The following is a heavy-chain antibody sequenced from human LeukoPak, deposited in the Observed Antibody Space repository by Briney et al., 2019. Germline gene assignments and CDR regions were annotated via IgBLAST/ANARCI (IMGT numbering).Heavy chain of an antibody. Sequence: GSLRLSCAASGFTFSNSDMSWVRQAPGKGLEWVSAIGGSGGNTFYADSVKGRFAISRDHSRNTLYLQMNSLRAEDTAVYYCAKAHCGTASCSRADYWGQGTLVTVSS. CDR1: GFTFSNSD. J-gene: IGHJ4*02. CDR3: AKAHCGTASCSRADY. D-gene: IGHD2-2*01. V-gene: IGHV3-23*01. CDR2: IGGSGGNT.